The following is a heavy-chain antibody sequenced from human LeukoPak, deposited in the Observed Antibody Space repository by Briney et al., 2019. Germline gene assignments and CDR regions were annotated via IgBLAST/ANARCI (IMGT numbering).Heavy chain of an antibody. J-gene: IGHJ6*03. Sequence: PSETLSLTCTVSGGSISTYYWSWIRQSPGKGLEWIGYTYYSGSTYYNPSLKSRVTISVDTSKNQFSLKLTSVTAVDTAVYYCARSPLGTHCYYMDVWGKGTTVTVSS. CDR3: ARSPLGTHCYYMDV. CDR2: TYYSGST. CDR1: GGSISTYY. D-gene: IGHD7-27*01. V-gene: IGHV4-59*01.